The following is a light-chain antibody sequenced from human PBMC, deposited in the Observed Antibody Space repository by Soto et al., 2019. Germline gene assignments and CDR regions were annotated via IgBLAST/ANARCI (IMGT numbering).Light chain of an antibody. J-gene: IGLJ2*01. V-gene: IGLV2-23*01. CDR1: SSDVGSYNL. CDR3: CSYADSGVV. Sequence: QSVLTQPASVSGSPGQSITISCTGTSSDVGSYNLVSWYQQHPGTAPKLMIYEGSKRPSGVSNRFSGSKSGNTASLTISGLQAEDEADYYCCSYADSGVVFGGGTKVTVL. CDR2: EGS.